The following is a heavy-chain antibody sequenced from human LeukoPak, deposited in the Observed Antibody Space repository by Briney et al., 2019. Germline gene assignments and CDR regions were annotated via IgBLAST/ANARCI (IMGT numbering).Heavy chain of an antibody. D-gene: IGHD6-13*01. J-gene: IGHJ6*03. CDR2: ISSDGNKK. V-gene: IGHV3-30*04. CDR3: ARVVGLTGYSSSWYSGYYYYMDV. CDR1: GFNLNIYL. Sequence: GGSLRLSCAASGFNLNIYLIHWVRQAPGKGLEWVGLISSDGNKKYYADSVRGRFTISRDNSKNTLFLQMDRLRPEDTAISYCARVVGLTGYSSSWYSGYYYYMDVWGKGTTVTVSS.